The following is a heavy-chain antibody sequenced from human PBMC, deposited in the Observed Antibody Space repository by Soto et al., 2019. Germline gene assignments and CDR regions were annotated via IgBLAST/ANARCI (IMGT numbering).Heavy chain of an antibody. CDR2: ISYDGSNK. Sequence: QVQLVESGGGVVQPGRSLRLSCAASGFTFSSYGMHWVRQAPGKGLEWVAVISYDGSNKYYADSVKGRFTISRDNSKNTLYLQMNSLRAEDTAVYYCAKAQSEGASPTLDYWGQGTLVTVSS. J-gene: IGHJ4*02. D-gene: IGHD1-26*01. V-gene: IGHV3-30*18. CDR1: GFTFSSYG. CDR3: AKAQSEGASPTLDY.